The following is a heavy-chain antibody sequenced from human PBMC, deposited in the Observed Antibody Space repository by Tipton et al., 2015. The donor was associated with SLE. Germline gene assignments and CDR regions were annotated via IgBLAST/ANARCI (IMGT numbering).Heavy chain of an antibody. CDR3: ARDRRGWYFDL. CDR1: GGSISSGSYY. Sequence: TLSLTCTVSGGSISSGSYYWSWIRQPAGKGLEWIGRIYTSGSTNYNPSLKSRVTMSGDTSKNQFSLKLSSVTAADTAVYYCARDRRGWYFDLWGRGTLVTVSS. CDR2: IYTSGST. V-gene: IGHV4-61*02. J-gene: IGHJ2*01. D-gene: IGHD3-10*01.